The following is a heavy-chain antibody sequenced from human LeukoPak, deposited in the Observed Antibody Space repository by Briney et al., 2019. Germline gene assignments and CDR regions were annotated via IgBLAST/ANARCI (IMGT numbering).Heavy chain of an antibody. V-gene: IGHV5-51*01. Sequence: GESLKISCKGSGYSFTSYWIGWVRQMPGKGLEWMGIIYPGDSDTRYSPSFQGQVTISADKSISTAYLQWSSQKASDTAIYYCARGSRGDYDTGAFDIWGQGTMVTVSS. CDR3: ARGSRGDYDTGAFDI. CDR2: IYPGDSDT. J-gene: IGHJ3*02. D-gene: IGHD2-21*02. CDR1: GYSFTSYW.